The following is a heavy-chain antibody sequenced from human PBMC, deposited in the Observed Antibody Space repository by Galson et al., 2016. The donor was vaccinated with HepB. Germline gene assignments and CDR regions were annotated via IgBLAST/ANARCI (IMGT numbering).Heavy chain of an antibody. V-gene: IGHV3-23*01. CDR2: ISYNGAHT. CDR3: ARDKVETTGEFGPDY. Sequence: SLRLSCAASGFNFNIYDMTWVRQAPGKGLEWVSTISYNGAHTYYAAPVKGRFGVSRDNSRNTLYLQINTLRAEDTAVFYCARDKVETTGEFGPDYWGQGTLVTVS. J-gene: IGHJ4*02. CDR1: GFNFNIYD. D-gene: IGHD3-10*01.